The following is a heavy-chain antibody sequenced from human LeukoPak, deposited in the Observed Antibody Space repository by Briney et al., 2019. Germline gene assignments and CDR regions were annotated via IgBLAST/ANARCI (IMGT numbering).Heavy chain of an antibody. J-gene: IGHJ5*02. Sequence: PSETLSLTCNVSGDSITSGGFYWAWIRQSPGKGLEWIGNVYYSGSTQYNPSLRGRVSISMDMTKNQFSLNLNSVSVTDTAMYYCARRDYAAWFDPWGQGTLVTVSS. CDR1: GDSITSGGFY. CDR3: ARRDYAAWFDP. D-gene: IGHD4/OR15-4a*01. V-gene: IGHV4-39*01. CDR2: VYYSGST.